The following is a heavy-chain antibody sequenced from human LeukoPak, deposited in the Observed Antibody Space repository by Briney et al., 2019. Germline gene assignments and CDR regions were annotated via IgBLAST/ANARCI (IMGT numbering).Heavy chain of an antibody. CDR1: GGSISSGGYY. D-gene: IGHD3-22*01. V-gene: IGHV4-30-2*01. CDR3: AREPTYYYDSSGYYQGGHWFDP. Sequence: SETLSLTCTVSGGSISSGGYYWSWIRQPPGKGLEWLGYIYHSGSTYYNPSLKSRVTISVDRSKNQFSLKLSSVTAADTAVYYCAREPTYYYDSSGYYQGGHWFDPWGQGTLVTVSS. J-gene: IGHJ5*02. CDR2: IYHSGST.